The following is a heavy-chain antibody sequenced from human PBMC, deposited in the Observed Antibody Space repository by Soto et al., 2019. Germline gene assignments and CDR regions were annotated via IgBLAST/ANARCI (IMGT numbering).Heavy chain of an antibody. CDR1: GFTSSNAW. CDR3: TTGLYYESSGYFY. Sequence: GRSLSLSCAASGFTSSNAWMSWVRQAPGKGLEWVGRIKSKTDGGTTDYAAPVKGRFTISRDDSKNTLYLQMNRLKTADPAVYYCTTGLYYESSGYFYWGQGTLVTVSS. D-gene: IGHD3-22*01. V-gene: IGHV3-15*01. J-gene: IGHJ4*02. CDR2: IKSKTDGGTT.